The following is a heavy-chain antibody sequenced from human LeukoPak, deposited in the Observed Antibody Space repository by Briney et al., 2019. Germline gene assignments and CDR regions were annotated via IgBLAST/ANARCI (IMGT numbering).Heavy chain of an antibody. D-gene: IGHD1-26*01. CDR3: ARDVGGSYYVFNWFDP. J-gene: IGHJ5*02. V-gene: IGHV4-34*01. CDR1: GGSFRGYY. Sequence: SETLSLTCAVYGGSFRGYYWSWIRQPPGKGLEWIGEINHSGSTNYNPSLKSRVTMSVDTSKNQFSLKLSSVTAADTAVYYCARDVGGSYYVFNWFDPWGQGTLVTVSS. CDR2: INHSGST.